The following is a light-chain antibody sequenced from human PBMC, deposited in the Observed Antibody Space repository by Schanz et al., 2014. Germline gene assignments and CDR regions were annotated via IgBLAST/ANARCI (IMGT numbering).Light chain of an antibody. J-gene: IGKJ4*01. Sequence: DIQMTQSPSSLSASVGDRVTITCQASQDISNNLNWYQQKPGKAPKLLIYTASSLQSGVPSRFSGSGSGTEFTLTISSLQPEDFATYYCQQYSSYPFAFGGGTKVEIK. V-gene: IGKV1-16*01. CDR1: QDISNN. CDR3: QQYSSYPFA. CDR2: TAS.